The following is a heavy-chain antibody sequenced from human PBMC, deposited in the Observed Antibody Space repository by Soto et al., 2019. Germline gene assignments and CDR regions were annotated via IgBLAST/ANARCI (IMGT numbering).Heavy chain of an antibody. CDR2: ISAGDDCT. J-gene: IGHJ4*02. V-gene: IGHV3-23*01. Sequence: EVELLESGGGLVQPGGSLRLSCAASGFTFSGFAMSWVRQVPGKGLEWVASISAGDDCTYYADYVKGRFAISRDNSKNTLYLQMNSLRAADTALYHCAKGGIAYSPPPDYWGQGTLVTVSS. CDR1: GFTFSGFA. CDR3: AKGGIAYSPPPDY. D-gene: IGHD2-15*01.